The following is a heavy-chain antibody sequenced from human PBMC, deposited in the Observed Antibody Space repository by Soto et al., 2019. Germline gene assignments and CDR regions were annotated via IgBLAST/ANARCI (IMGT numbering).Heavy chain of an antibody. D-gene: IGHD6-19*01. CDR3: ARLIAVAGMPYYYYGMDA. V-gene: IGHV4-4*02. CDR1: GGSMSIINW. Sequence: ETLSLTGAVSGGSMSIINWWSWVRQPPGKGLEWIGEIYHSGSTNYNPSLKSRVTISVDKSKNQFSLKLSSVTAADTAVYYCARLIAVAGMPYYYYGMDAWGQGTTVTVSS. J-gene: IGHJ6*02. CDR2: IYHSGST.